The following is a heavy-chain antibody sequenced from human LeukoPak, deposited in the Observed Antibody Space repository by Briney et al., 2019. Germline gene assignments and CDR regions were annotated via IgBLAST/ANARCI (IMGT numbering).Heavy chain of an antibody. V-gene: IGHV4-61*02. CDR2: IYTSGST. Sequence: PSQTLSLTCTVSGGSISSGSYYWSWIRQPAGKGLEWIGRIYTSGSTNYNPSLKSRVTISVDTSKNQFSLKLSSVTAADTAVYYCARMYPKVQRFDYWGQGTLVTVSS. D-gene: IGHD1-1*01. CDR3: ARMYPKVQRFDY. J-gene: IGHJ4*02. CDR1: GGSISSGSYY.